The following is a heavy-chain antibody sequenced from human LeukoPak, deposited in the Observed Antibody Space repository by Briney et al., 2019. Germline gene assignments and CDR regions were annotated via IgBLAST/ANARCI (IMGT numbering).Heavy chain of an antibody. Sequence: ASVKVSCKASGHTFTSYYMHWVRQAPGQGLEWMGWINTNTGNPTYAQGFTGRFVFSLDTSVSTAYLQISSLKAEDTAVYYCAREVEPRVIAAAGTKNWFDPWGQGTLVTVSS. CDR2: INTNTGNP. V-gene: IGHV7-4-1*02. CDR1: GHTFTSYY. J-gene: IGHJ5*02. CDR3: AREVEPRVIAAAGTKNWFDP. D-gene: IGHD6-13*01.